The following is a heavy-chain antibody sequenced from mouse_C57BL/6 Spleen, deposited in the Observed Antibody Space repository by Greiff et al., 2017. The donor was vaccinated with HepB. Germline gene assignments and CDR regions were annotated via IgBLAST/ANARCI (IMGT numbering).Heavy chain of an antibody. Sequence: EVKVEESGGGLVQPGGSMKLSCVASGFTFSNYWMNWVRQSPEKGLEWVAQIRLKSDNYATHYAESVKGRFTISRDDSKSSVYLQMNNLRAEDTGIYYCTAMITTVYYYAMDYWGQGTSVTVSS. CDR2: IRLKSDNYAT. V-gene: IGHV6-3*01. D-gene: IGHD2-4*01. CDR3: TAMITTVYYYAMDY. J-gene: IGHJ4*01. CDR1: GFTFSNYW.